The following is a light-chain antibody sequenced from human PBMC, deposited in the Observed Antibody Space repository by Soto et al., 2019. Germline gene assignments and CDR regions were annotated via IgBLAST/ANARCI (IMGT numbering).Light chain of an antibody. Sequence: QSVLTQPSSVSGAPGQRVTISCTGSSSNIGAGYDVHWYQQLPGTAPKLLISGDNNRPSGVPDRFSGSKSGTSASLAITGLQAEDEADYYCQSYGNSLSGWGVFGGGTKLAVL. J-gene: IGLJ2*01. V-gene: IGLV1-40*01. CDR2: GDN. CDR3: QSYGNSLSGWGV. CDR1: SSNIGAGYD.